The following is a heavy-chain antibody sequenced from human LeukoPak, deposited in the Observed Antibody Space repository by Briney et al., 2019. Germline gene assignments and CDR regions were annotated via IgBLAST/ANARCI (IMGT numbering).Heavy chain of an antibody. CDR3: ARVGKRIAAAGTTAFDY. Sequence: ASVKVSCKASGYTFTGYYMHWVRQAPGQGLEWMGWINPNSGGTNYAQKFQGRVTMTRDTSISTAYMELSRLRSDDTAVYYCARVGKRIAAAGTTAFDYWGQGTLVTVSP. J-gene: IGHJ4*02. CDR2: INPNSGGT. CDR1: GYTFTGYY. D-gene: IGHD6-13*01. V-gene: IGHV1-2*02.